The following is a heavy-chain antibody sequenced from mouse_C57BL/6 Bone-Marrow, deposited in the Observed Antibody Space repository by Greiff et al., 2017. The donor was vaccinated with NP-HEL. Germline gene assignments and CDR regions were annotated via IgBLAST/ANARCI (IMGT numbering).Heavy chain of an antibody. CDR3: ATLGRYWYFDV. V-gene: IGHV1-85*01. CDR2: IYPRDGST. J-gene: IGHJ1*03. CDR1: GYTFTSYD. Sequence: QVHVKQSGPELVKPGASVKLSCKASGYTFTSYDINWVKQRPGQGLEWIGWIYPRDGSTKYNEKFKGKATLTVDTSSSTAYMELHSLTSEDSAVYCCATLGRYWYFDVWGTGTTVTVSS. D-gene: IGHD4-1*01.